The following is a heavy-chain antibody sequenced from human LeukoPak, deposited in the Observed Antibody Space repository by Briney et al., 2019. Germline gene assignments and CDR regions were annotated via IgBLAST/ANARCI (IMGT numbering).Heavy chain of an antibody. D-gene: IGHD3-22*01. CDR1: GFTFSSYA. J-gene: IGHJ3*02. Sequence: PGGSLRLSCAASGFTFSSYAMHWVRQAPGKGLEYVSAISSNGGSTYYANSVKGRFTISRDNSKHTLYLQMGSLRAEDVAVYYCARGDSSGYYLIDAFDIRGQGTMVTVSS. CDR3: ARGDSSGYYLIDAFDI. CDR2: ISSNGGST. V-gene: IGHV3-64*01.